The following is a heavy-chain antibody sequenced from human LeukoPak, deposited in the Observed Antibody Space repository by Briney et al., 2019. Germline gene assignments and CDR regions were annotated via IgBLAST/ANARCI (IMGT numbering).Heavy chain of an antibody. Sequence: SCKAFGYTFTSNYMHWVRQAPGKGLEWVAYLQYDRTNVQYADSVRGRFTISRDNSKSTLSLQMNSLRAEDTAIYYCATYRQVLLPFESWGQGTLVTVSS. CDR1: GYTFTSNY. CDR2: LQYDRTNV. CDR3: ATYRQVLLPFES. J-gene: IGHJ4*02. D-gene: IGHD2-8*02. V-gene: IGHV3-30*04.